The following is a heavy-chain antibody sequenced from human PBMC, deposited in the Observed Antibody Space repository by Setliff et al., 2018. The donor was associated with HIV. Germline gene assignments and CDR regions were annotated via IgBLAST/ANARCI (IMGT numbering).Heavy chain of an antibody. J-gene: IGHJ4*01. CDR2: ISGSGVST. V-gene: IGHV3-23*01. Sequence: GGSLRLSCAASGFAFSSHAMNWVRQDPGKGLEWVSAISGSGVSTYYADSVKGRFAISRDNAKNSLNLEMNSLRAEDTAIYYCASSRPPDDSSGYLDHWGQGTLVTVSS. D-gene: IGHD3-22*01. CDR1: GFAFSSHA. CDR3: ASSRPPDDSSGYLDH.